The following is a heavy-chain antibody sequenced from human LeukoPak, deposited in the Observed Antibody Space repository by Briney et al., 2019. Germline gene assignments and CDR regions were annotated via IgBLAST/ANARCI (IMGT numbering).Heavy chain of an antibody. Sequence: GGSLRLSCAASGFTVSSNYMSWVRQAPGKGLEWVSVIYSGDNTYYADSVKGRFTISRDISKNTLYLQMNSLRAEDTAVYYCAKDAGRSRPKNWFDPWGQGTLVTVSS. CDR1: GFTVSSNY. V-gene: IGHV3-66*01. CDR2: IYSGDNT. J-gene: IGHJ5*02. CDR3: AKDAGRSRPKNWFDP. D-gene: IGHD2-2*01.